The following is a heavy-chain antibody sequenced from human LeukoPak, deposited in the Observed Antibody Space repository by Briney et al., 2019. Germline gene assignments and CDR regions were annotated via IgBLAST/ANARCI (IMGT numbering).Heavy chain of an antibody. D-gene: IGHD4-17*01. Sequence: GGSLRLSCAASGFTVSSNYMSWVRQAPGKGLEWVSIIFSSNNTYYADSVKGRFTISRDNSKNTLYLQMNSLRAEDTAVYYCARTVGYGDYSWFDPWGQGTLVTVSS. V-gene: IGHV3-53*01. J-gene: IGHJ5*02. CDR3: ARTVGYGDYSWFDP. CDR1: GFTVSSNY. CDR2: IFSSNNT.